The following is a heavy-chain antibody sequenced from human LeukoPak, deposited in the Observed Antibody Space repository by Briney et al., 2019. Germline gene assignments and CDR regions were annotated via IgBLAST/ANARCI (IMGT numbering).Heavy chain of an antibody. V-gene: IGHV4-38-2*02. CDR2: IYHRGST. J-gene: IGHJ4*02. CDR3: ARGAEYYAIWRGYAGYSDY. CDR1: GGSIRSYY. D-gene: IGHD3-3*01. Sequence: PSETLSLTCTVSGGSIRSYYWGWLRQPPGKGLEWVGSIYHRGSTYYNPSLRSRVTISLDRSKKKFSLKLTSVTAADTAVYFCARGAEYYAIWRGYAGYSDYWGQGSSVTVSS.